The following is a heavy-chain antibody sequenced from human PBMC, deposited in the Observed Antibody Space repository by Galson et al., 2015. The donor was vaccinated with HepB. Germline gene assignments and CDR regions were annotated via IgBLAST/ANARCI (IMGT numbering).Heavy chain of an antibody. Sequence: SVKVSCKASGGTFSSYAITWVRQAPGQGLEWMGGVIPLFDTANYAQKFQGRVTITADKSTSTAYMELSSLRYEDTAVYCCARTARVATILVGMDVWGQGTTVTVSS. D-gene: IGHD5-12*01. V-gene: IGHV1-69*06. J-gene: IGHJ6*02. CDR2: VIPLFDTA. CDR3: ARTARVATILVGMDV. CDR1: GGTFSSYA.